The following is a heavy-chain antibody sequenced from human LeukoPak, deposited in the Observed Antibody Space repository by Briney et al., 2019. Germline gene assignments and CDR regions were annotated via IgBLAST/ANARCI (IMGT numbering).Heavy chain of an antibody. D-gene: IGHD5-24*01. CDR2: ISYDGSNK. CDR1: GFTFSSYA. V-gene: IGHV3-30*04. Sequence: GGSLRLSCAASGFTFSSYAMHWVRQAPGKGLEWVAVISYDGSNKYYADSVKGRFTISRDNSKNTLYLQMNSLRAEDTAVYYCARERDGYFGYWGQGTLVTVSS. CDR3: ARERDGYFGY. J-gene: IGHJ4*02.